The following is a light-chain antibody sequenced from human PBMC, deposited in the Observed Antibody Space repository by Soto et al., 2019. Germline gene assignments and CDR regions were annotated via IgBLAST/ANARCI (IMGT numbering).Light chain of an antibody. V-gene: IGKV3-20*01. CDR1: QSVSSN. CDR2: GAS. Sequence: EIVMTQSPATLSVSPGERATLSCRASQSVSSNLAWYQQKPGQAPRLVIHGASTRATGIPDRFSGSGSGTDFTLTISRLEPEDFAVYYCQQYGSSPWTFGQGTKGDIK. J-gene: IGKJ1*01. CDR3: QQYGSSPWT.